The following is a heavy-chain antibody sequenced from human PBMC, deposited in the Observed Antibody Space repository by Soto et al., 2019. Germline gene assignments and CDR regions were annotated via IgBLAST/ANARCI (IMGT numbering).Heavy chain of an antibody. CDR1: GFTFSDYY. J-gene: IGHJ4*02. CDR3: ARVSRREVRFY. CDR2: IKGDGSDE. V-gene: IGHV3-7*03. D-gene: IGHD3-16*01. Sequence: GSLRLSCAASGFTFSDYYMSWVRQAPGKGLEWVASIKGDGSDEYYVDSVKGRFTISRDNAKNSLYLQMNSLRADDTAVYYCARVSRREVRFYWGQGTLVTVSS.